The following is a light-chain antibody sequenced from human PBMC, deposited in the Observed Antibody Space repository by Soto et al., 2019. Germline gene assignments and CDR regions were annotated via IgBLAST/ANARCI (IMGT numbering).Light chain of an antibody. CDR3: CSYAGSYTFV. Sequence: QSVLTQPRSVSGSPGQSVTISCTGTSSDVGGYNYVSWYQQHPGKAPKLMIYDVSKRPSGVPDRFSGSKSGNTASLPISGLQAEDEADYYCCSYAGSYTFVFGTWTKVTVL. CDR1: SSDVGGYNY. J-gene: IGLJ1*01. CDR2: DVS. V-gene: IGLV2-11*01.